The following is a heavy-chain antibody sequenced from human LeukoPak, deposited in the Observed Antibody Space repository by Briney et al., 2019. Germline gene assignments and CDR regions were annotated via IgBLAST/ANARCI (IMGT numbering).Heavy chain of an antibody. CDR3: ARGPYTSGFYGMDV. D-gene: IGHD3-3*01. Sequence: PGGSLRLSCAASGFTFIHYWMHWVRQAPGKGLVWVSGINIDGSSTTYADAVKGRFTISRDNAKNTLYLQMNGLRVEDTAVYYCARGPYTSGFYGMDVWGQGTTVTVSS. CDR2: INIDGSST. J-gene: IGHJ6*02. CDR1: GFTFIHYW. V-gene: IGHV3-74*01.